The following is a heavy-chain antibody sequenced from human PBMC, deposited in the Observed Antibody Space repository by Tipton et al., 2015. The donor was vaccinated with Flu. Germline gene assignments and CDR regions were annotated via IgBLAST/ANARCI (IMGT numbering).Heavy chain of an antibody. Sequence: TLSLTCTVSGGSIIGGNFYWSWIRQPAGKGLEWIGRIYDNGSTQYNSSLKSRVTLSLDTSKNQFSLKLTSVTAADTAVYYCSRETPSTYYYYFDSWGQGTRVTVSS. V-gene: IGHV4-61*02. CDR3: SRETPSTYYYYFDS. J-gene: IGHJ4*02. CDR1: GGSIIGGNFY. D-gene: IGHD3-10*01. CDR2: IYDNGST.